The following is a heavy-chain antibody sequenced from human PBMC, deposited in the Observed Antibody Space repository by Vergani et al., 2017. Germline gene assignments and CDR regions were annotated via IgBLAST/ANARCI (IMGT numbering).Heavy chain of an antibody. D-gene: IGHD1-26*01. CDR2: INAGNGNT. V-gene: IGHV1-3*01. CDR1: GYTFNSYA. Sequence: QVQLVQSGAEVKKPGASVKVSCKASGYTFNSYAMHWVRQAPGQRLEWMGWINAGNGNTKYSQKFQGRVTITRDTSASTAYMELSSLRSEDKAVYYCAGSHRVGAMADYWGQGTLVTVSS. CDR3: AGSHRVGAMADY. J-gene: IGHJ4*02.